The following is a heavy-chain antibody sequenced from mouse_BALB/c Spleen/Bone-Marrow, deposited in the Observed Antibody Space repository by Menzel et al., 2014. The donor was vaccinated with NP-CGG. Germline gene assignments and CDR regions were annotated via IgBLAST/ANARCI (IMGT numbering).Heavy chain of an antibody. CDR2: IWSGGST. D-gene: IGHD1-1*01. CDR1: GFSLTSYG. Sequence: QVQLQQSGPGLVQPSQSLSITCTVSGFSLTSYGVHWVRQPPGKGLVWLGVIWSGGSTDYNAAFISRLSISKDNSKSQVFFKMNCLQADDTAIYFCARNKATLYGTSSWFAYWGQGTLVTVSA. CDR3: ARNKATLYGTSSWFAY. V-gene: IGHV2-4*02. J-gene: IGHJ3*01.